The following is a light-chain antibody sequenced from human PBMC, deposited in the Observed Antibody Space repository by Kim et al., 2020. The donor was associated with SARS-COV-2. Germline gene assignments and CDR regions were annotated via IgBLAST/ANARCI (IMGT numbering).Light chain of an antibody. CDR2: AAS. CDR3: QESYSTPYT. CDR1: ESIDTY. V-gene: IGKV1-39*01. J-gene: IGKJ2*01. Sequence: DIQMTQSPLSLSASVGDRVTITCRASESIDTYLNWYQQKPGKAPKLLIYAASSLQSGVPLRFSGSGSGTDFTLTISSLQPEDSATYYCQESYSTPYTLGQGTKLEI.